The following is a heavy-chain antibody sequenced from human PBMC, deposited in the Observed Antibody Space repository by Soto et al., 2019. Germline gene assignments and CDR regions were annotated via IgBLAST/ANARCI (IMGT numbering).Heavy chain of an antibody. J-gene: IGHJ4*02. CDR2: IIPILGIA. V-gene: IGHV1-69*04. CDR1: GGTFSSYT. D-gene: IGHD3-16*01. CDR3: VRDPRDSIPGLGY. Sequence: SVKVSCKASGGTFSSYTISWVRQAPGQGLEWMGRIIPILGIANYAQKFQGRVTITADKSTSTAYMELSSLRSEDTAVYYCVRDPRDSIPGLGYWGQGTLVTSPQ.